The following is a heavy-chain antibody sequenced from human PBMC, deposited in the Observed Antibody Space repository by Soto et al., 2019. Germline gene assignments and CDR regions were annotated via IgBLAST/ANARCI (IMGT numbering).Heavy chain of an antibody. V-gene: IGHV5-10-1*01. Sequence: ESLKISCKASGYSFTRKWISWVRQMPGKGLERMGRIDPTDSYTNYSPSFQGHVTISVDKSSSTAYVQWSSLNTSDTAMYYCAPTLRPIVSSFFTCSDPWGQGTLLTVSS. J-gene: IGHJ5*02. CDR3: APTLRPIVSSFFTCSDP. D-gene: IGHD2-21*01. CDR1: GYSFTRKW. CDR2: IDPTDSYT.